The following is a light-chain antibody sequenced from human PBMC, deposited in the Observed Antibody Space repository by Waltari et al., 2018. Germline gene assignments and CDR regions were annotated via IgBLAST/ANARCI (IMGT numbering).Light chain of an antibody. CDR3: AAWDDSLNGLYV. J-gene: IGLJ1*01. CDR1: SSNIGRNA. Sequence: QSILTQPPSVSGTPGQRVTISCSGSSSNIGRNAVTWYQQLPGSAPKLLSYTDRQRPSGVPDRFSGSKSGTSASLAISGLRSEDEAEYYCAAWDDSLNGLYVFGTGTKVTVL. CDR2: TDR. V-gene: IGLV1-44*01.